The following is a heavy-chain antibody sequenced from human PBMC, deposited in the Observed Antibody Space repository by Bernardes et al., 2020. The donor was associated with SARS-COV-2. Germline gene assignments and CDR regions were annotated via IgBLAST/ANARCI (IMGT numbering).Heavy chain of an antibody. D-gene: IGHD3-22*01. CDR2: ISTDGSTT. Sequence: GGSLRLSCAASGFTFSSYWMHWVRQIPGRGLVWLSRISTDGSTTNYADSVKGRFTISRDNAKNTLWLQMNSLGADDTAAYYCARGASSGYRVDYW. J-gene: IGHJ4*01. CDR1: GFTFSSYW. CDR3: ARGASSGYRVDY. V-gene: IGHV3-74*01.